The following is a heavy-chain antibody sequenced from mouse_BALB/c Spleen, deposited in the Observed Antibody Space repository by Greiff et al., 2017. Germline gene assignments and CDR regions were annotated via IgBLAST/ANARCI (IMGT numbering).Heavy chain of an antibody. J-gene: IGHJ3*01. CDR1: GYSITSGYY. D-gene: IGHD2-4*01. CDR3: ARVRDYDGAWFAY. Sequence: ESGPGLVKPSQSLSLTCSVTGYSITSGYYWNWIRQFPGNKLEWMGYISYDGSNNYNPSLKNRISITRDTSKNQFFLKLNSVTTEDTATYNCARVRDYDGAWFAYWGQGTLVTVSA. CDR2: ISYDGSN. V-gene: IGHV3-6*02.